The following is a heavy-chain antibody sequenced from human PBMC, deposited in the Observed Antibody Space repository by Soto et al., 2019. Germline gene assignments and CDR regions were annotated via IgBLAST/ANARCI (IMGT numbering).Heavy chain of an antibody. D-gene: IGHD4-17*01. CDR2: IKQDGSEK. Sequence: GSLRLSCAASGFTFSNYWMSWVLQAPWKGLEWVASIKQDGSEKDYVDSVRGRSTVSRDDSKNTLYLQVTSLRAEDTAVYYCARDDVYGDLEYFQLWGQGTPVTVPS. CDR3: ARDDVYGDLEYFQL. CDR1: GFTFSNYW. J-gene: IGHJ1*01. V-gene: IGHV3-7*01.